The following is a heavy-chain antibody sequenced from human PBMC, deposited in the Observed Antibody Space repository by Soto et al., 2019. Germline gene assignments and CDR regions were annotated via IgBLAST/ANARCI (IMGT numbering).Heavy chain of an antibody. CDR3: ARTYYYDSSGYYRHYYYYGMDV. D-gene: IGHD3-22*01. V-gene: IGHV4-38-2*01. Sequence: TSETLSLTCAVSGYSISSGYYWGWIRQPPGKGPEWIGSIYHSGSTYYNPSLKSRVTISVDTSKNQFSLKLSSVTAADTAVYYCARTYYYDSSGYYRHYYYYGMDVWGQGTTVTVSS. CDR1: GYSISSGYY. J-gene: IGHJ6*02. CDR2: IYHSGST.